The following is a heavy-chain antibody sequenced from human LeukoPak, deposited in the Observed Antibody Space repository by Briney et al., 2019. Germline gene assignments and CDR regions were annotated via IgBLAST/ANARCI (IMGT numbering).Heavy chain of an antibody. J-gene: IGHJ4*02. D-gene: IGHD5-12*01. V-gene: IGHV3-30-3*01. CDR1: GFTFSSYA. CDR2: ISYDGSNK. CDR3: ARDRRVDSGYDSVFDY. Sequence: GGSLRLSCAASGFTFSSYAMHWVRQAPGKGLEWVAVISYDGSNKYYADSVKGRFTISRDNSKNTLYLQMNSLRAEDTAVYYCARDRRVDSGYDSVFDYWGQGTLVTVSS.